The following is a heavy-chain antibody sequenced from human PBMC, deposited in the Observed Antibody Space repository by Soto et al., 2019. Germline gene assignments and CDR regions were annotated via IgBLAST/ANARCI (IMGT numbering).Heavy chain of an antibody. CDR3: ARAWVAAAGTTFDY. V-gene: IGHV4-34*01. J-gene: IGHJ4*02. CDR1: GGSFSGYY. Sequence: PSETLSLTCAVYGGSFSGYYCSWIRQPPGKGLEWIGEINHSGSTNYNPSLKSRVTISVDTSKNQFSLKLSSVTAADTAVYYCARAWVAAAGTTFDYWGQGTLVTVSS. D-gene: IGHD6-13*01. CDR2: INHSGST.